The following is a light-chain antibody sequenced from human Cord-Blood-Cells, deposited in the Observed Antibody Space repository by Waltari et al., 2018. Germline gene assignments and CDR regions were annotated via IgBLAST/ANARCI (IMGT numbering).Light chain of an antibody. Sequence: DIQMTQSPSSLSASVGDRVTITCRASQSISSYLNWYQQKPGKAPKLLIYAASSLQSGVPSRFSSSGSGTEFTLTISSLQPEDVATYYCRQSYSTPLTFGGGTKVEIK. CDR1: QSISSY. V-gene: IGKV1-39*01. CDR3: RQSYSTPLT. CDR2: AAS. J-gene: IGKJ4*01.